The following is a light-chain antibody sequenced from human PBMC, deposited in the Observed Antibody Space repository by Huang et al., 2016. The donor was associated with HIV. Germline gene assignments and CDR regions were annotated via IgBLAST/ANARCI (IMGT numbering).Light chain of an antibody. CDR2: DAT. CDR1: QDIINY. Sequence: DIQMTQSPSSLSASIGDRVTITCQASQDIINYLNWYQQKPGKAPKLLLYDATNSEAGVPSRFSGSGSGTDFTLTISRLQPEDFATYYCQQFDNVPYSFGQGTRLEIK. J-gene: IGKJ2*03. V-gene: IGKV1-33*01. CDR3: QQFDNVPYS.